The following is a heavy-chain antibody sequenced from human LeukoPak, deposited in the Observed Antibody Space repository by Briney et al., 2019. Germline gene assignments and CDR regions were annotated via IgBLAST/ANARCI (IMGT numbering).Heavy chain of an antibody. J-gene: IGHJ6*02. CDR2: IYSGGST. CDR1: GFTVSSNY. CDR3: ARANPYYGMDV. V-gene: IGHV3-53*01. Sequence: SGGSLRLSCAASGFTVSSNYMSWVRQAPGKGLEWVSVIYSGGSTYYADSVKGRFTISRDNPKNTLYLQMNSLRAEDTAVYYCARANPYYGMDVWGQGTTVTVSS.